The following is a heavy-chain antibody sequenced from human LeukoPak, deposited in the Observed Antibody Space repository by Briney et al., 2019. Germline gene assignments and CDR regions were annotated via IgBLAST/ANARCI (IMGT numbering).Heavy chain of an antibody. CDR2: IYYSGSI. CDR3: ARKATTGPTKAAFDI. Sequence: SATLSLTCAVSGYSISSSNYWAWIRQPPGKGLEWIGHIYYSGSIYYNPSLKSRVTMSVDTSKNQFSLKLSSVTAVDTAVYYCARKATTGPTKAAFDIWGQGTMVTVSS. J-gene: IGHJ3*02. V-gene: IGHV4-28*05. CDR1: GYSISSSNY. D-gene: IGHD4-17*01.